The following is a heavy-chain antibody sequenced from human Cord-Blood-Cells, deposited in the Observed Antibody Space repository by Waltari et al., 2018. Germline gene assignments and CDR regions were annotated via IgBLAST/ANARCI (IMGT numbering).Heavy chain of an antibody. CDR3: ARTLGNYDAFDI. Sequence: QVQLVQSGAEVKKPGASVKVSCKASGYTFTGYYMHWVRQAPGQGREWMGWINPNSGGTNYAQNFQGRVTMTRDTSSSTAYMELSRLRSDDTAVYYCARTLGNYDAFDIWGQGTMVTVSS. CDR2: INPNSGGT. CDR1: GYTFTGYY. J-gene: IGHJ3*02. D-gene: IGHD1-7*01. V-gene: IGHV1-2*02.